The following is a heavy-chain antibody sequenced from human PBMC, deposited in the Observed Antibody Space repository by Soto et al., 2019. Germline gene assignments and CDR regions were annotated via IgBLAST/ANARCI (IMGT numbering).Heavy chain of an antibody. CDR3: AREYCSSSSCYGVDY. Sequence: ASVKVSCKASGYTFTSYAMHWVRQAPGQRLEWMGWISTSNGNTKYAQKVEGRVTMTTDTSTSIAYMELRSLRSDDTAVYYCAREYCSSSSCYGVDYWGQGILVTVSS. D-gene: IGHD2-2*01. J-gene: IGHJ4*02. CDR2: ISTSNGNT. CDR1: GYTFTSYA. V-gene: IGHV1-3*04.